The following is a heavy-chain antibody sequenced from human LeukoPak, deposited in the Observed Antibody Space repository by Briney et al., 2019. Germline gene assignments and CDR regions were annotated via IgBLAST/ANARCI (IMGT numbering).Heavy chain of an antibody. D-gene: IGHD5-18*01. Sequence: GGSLRLSCAASGFTFDDYAMHWVRQAPGKGLEWVSGISWNSGSIGYADSVKGRFTIFRDNSKNTLYLQMNSLRAEDTALYYCAKTKGEYTYSQFDYWGQGTLVTVSS. J-gene: IGHJ4*02. CDR2: ISWNSGSI. V-gene: IGHV3-9*01. CDR1: GFTFDDYA. CDR3: AKTKGEYTYSQFDY.